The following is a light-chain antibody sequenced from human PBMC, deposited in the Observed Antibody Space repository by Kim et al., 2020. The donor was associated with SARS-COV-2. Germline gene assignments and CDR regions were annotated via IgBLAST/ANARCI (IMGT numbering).Light chain of an antibody. CDR1: SLRSYY. V-gene: IGLV3-19*01. CDR2: GKN. J-gene: IGLJ2*01. CDR3: HSRDRSGKHVV. Sequence: SSELTQDPAVSVALGQTVRITCQGDSLRSYYASWYQPKPGQAPVLVIYGKNNRPSGIPDRFSGSSSGNTASLTITGAQAEDEADSYCHSRDRSGKHVVLG.